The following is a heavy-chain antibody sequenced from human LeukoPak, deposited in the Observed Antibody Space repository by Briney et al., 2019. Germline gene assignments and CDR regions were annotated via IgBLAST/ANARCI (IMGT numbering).Heavy chain of an antibody. CDR2: IYSGGST. Sequence: PGGSLTLSCVVSGFTFTSYGVHWVRQAPGKGLEWVSLIYSGGSTYYADSVKGRFTISRDNSKNTPYLQMNSLRAEDTAVYYCARGLSGYHNTGGQGTLVTVSS. V-gene: IGHV3-NL1*01. J-gene: IGHJ4*02. CDR1: GFTFTSYG. CDR3: ARGLSGYHNT. D-gene: IGHD5-12*01.